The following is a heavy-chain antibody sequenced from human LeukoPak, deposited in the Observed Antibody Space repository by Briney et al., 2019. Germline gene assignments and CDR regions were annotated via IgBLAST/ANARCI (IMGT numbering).Heavy chain of an antibody. V-gene: IGHV3-30*18. D-gene: IGHD3-3*01. J-gene: IGHJ4*02. CDR1: GFIFSTYD. Sequence: GGSLRLSCAASGFIFSTYDMHWVRQAPGKGLEWVAVISYDRSNKYYADSVKGRFTISRDNSKNTLYLQMNSLRAEDTAVYYCAKSYYDFRSGYYQTFDYWGQGTLVTVSS. CDR2: ISYDRSNK. CDR3: AKSYYDFRSGYYQTFDY.